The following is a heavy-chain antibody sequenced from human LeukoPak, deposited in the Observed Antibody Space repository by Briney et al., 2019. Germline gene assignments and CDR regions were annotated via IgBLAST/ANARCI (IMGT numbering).Heavy chain of an antibody. CDR3: ARDIRAVGVTLYFDY. V-gene: IGHV3-11*01. CDR2: ISQSGADI. Sequence: GGSLRLSCTASGFSFSDYYMSWIRQAPGEGLEWPSFISQSGADIHYADSVRGRFIISRDNAQNSLYLQMNSLRAEDTAVYFCARDIRAVGVTLYFDYWGQGALVTVSS. D-gene: IGHD1-26*01. CDR1: GFSFSDYY. J-gene: IGHJ4*02.